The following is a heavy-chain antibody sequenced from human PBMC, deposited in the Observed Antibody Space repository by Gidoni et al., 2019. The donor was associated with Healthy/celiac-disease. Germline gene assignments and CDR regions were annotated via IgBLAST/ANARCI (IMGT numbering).Heavy chain of an antibody. D-gene: IGHD3-9*01. CDR1: GFSLSNSTMG. V-gene: IGHV2-26*01. CDR3: ARMYYDILTGPYYYYYYGMDV. Sequence: QVTLKESGPVLVKPTETLTLTCTVSGFSLSNSTMGVSWILQPPGKALEWLAHIFSNDEKSYSTSLKSRLTISKDTSKSQVVLTMTNMDPVDTATYYCARMYYDILTGPYYYYYYGMDVWGQGTTVTVSS. J-gene: IGHJ6*02. CDR2: IFSNDEK.